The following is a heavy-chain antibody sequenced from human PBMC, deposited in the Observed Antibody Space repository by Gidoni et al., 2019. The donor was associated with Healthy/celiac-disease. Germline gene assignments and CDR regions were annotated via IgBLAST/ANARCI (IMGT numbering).Heavy chain of an antibody. J-gene: IGHJ4*02. Sequence: APGKGLEWVSSISSSSSYIYYADSVKGRFTISRDNAKNSLYLQMNSLRAEDTAVYYCAREGDYGDTYYFDYWGQGTLVTVSS. CDR3: AREGDYGDTYYFDY. D-gene: IGHD4-17*01. V-gene: IGHV3-21*01. CDR2: ISSSSSYI.